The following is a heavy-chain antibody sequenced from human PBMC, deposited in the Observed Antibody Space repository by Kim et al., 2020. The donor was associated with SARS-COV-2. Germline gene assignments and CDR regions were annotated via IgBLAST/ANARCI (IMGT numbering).Heavy chain of an antibody. J-gene: IGHJ3*02. V-gene: IGHV3-23*01. D-gene: IGHD3-22*01. CDR3: AKLPGSAMIVVVIAAFDI. CDR2: ISGSGGST. CDR1: GFTFSSYA. Sequence: GGSLRLTCAASGFTFSSYAMSWVRQAPGKGLEWVSAISGSGGSTYYADSVKGRFTISRDNSKNTLYLQMNSLRAEDTAVYYCAKLPGSAMIVVVIAAFDIWGQGTMVTVSS.